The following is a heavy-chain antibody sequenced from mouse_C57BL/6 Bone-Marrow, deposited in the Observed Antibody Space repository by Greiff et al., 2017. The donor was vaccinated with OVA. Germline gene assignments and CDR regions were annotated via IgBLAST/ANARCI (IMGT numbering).Heavy chain of an antibody. CDR1: GFTFSSYA. J-gene: IGHJ2*01. CDR2: ISDGGSYT. CDR3: ARASYYYVYYVDY. D-gene: IGHD1-1*01. Sequence: EVQLQESGGGLVKPGGSLKLSCAASGFTFSSYAMSWVRQTPEKRLEWVATISDGGSYTYYPDNVKGRFTISRDNAKNNLYLQMSHLKSEDTAMYYCARASYYYVYYVDYWGQGTTLTVSS. V-gene: IGHV5-4*01.